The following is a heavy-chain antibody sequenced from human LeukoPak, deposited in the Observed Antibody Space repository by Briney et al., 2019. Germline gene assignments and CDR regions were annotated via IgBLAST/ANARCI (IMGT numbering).Heavy chain of an antibody. Sequence: GGSLRLSCAASGFSFRSYSMDWVRQAPGKGPEWVSSITGSSSYISYADSVKGRFTISRDHAENSLFLQMNSLRPEDTAVYFCARDRLEGGETFDSWGQGTLVTVSS. J-gene: IGHJ4*02. CDR1: GFSFRSYS. CDR3: ARDRLEGGETFDS. D-gene: IGHD1-1*01. V-gene: IGHV3-21*01. CDR2: ITGSSSYI.